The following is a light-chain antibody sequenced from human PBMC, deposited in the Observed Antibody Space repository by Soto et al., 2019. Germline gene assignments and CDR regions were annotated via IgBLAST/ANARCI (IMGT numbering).Light chain of an antibody. CDR3: QQYNSWPFT. J-gene: IGKJ5*01. CDR2: GPS. Sequence: EIVMMQSPATLSVSPGERATLSCRASQSVSGDLAWYQQKPGQAPRLLIYGPSTRATGIPARFGGSGSVTEFTLTISGLQSEYFAIYFCQQYNSWPFTFVQGTRLEIK. V-gene: IGKV3-15*01. CDR1: QSVSGD.